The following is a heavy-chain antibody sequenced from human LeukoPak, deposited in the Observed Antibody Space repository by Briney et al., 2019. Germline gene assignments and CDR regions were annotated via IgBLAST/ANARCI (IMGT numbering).Heavy chain of an antibody. D-gene: IGHD1-26*01. CDR3: ARDGRIQWELDY. CDR2: ISSSTI. J-gene: IGHJ4*02. CDR1: GFTFSSYP. V-gene: IGHV3-48*01. Sequence: GGSLRLSCAASGFTFSSYPMNWVRQAPGKGLEWISYISSSTIYYADSVKGRFTISRDNAKNSLSLQMNSLRADDTAVYYCARDGRIQWELDYWGRGTLVTVSS.